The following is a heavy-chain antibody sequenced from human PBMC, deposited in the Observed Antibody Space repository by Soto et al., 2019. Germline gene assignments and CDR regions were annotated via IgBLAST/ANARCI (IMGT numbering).Heavy chain of an antibody. CDR2: IYPSDSDT. D-gene: IGHD5-12*01. CDR3: ASQEMATKNVDAFDI. Sequence: GESLKISCKGSGYSFTSYWISWVHQMPGKGLEWMGSIYPSDSDTSYSPSFQGQVTISADKSISTAYLQWSSLKASDTAMYYCASQEMATKNVDAFDIWGQGTMVTVSS. CDR1: GYSFTSYW. J-gene: IGHJ3*02. V-gene: IGHV5-51*07.